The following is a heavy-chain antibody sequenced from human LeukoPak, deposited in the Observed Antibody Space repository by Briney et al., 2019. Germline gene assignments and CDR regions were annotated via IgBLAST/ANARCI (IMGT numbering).Heavy chain of an antibody. D-gene: IGHD6-19*01. CDR3: ARERSSGGYRF. CDR1: GGSIRHGGYF. V-gene: IGHV4-31*03. CDR2: IYDSVTT. Sequence: SETLSLTCTVSGGSIRHGGYFWTWLRQYPGKGLEWIGYIYDSVTTYYNPSLKSRVAISLDRSKNQFSLNLTSVTAADRAVYYCARERSSGGYRFWGQGILVAVSS. J-gene: IGHJ4*02.